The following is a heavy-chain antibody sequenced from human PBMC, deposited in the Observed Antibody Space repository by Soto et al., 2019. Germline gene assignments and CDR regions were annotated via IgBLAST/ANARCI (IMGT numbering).Heavy chain of an antibody. V-gene: IGHV3-33*01. CDR3: ARDWSSSWYSEYYFDY. CDR1: GFTFSSYG. Sequence: GGSLRLSCAASGFTFSSYGMHWVRQAPGKGLERVAVIWYDGSNKYYADSVKGRFTISRDNSKNTLYLQMNSLRAEDTAVYYCARDWSSSWYSEYYFDYWGQGTLVTVSS. CDR2: IWYDGSNK. J-gene: IGHJ4*02. D-gene: IGHD6-13*01.